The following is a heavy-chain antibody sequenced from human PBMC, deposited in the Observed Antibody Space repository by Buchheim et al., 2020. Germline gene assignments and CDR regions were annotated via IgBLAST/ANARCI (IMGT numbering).Heavy chain of an antibody. CDR1: GYSFTSYW. CDR2: IDPSDSYT. D-gene: IGHD3-22*01. CDR3: ATGGREYYYDSSGYYPFDY. V-gene: IGHV5-10-1*01. Sequence: EVQLVQSGAEVKKPGESLRISCKGSGYSFTSYWISWVRQMPGKGLEWMGRIDPSDSYTNYSPSFQGHVTISADKSISTPFPQWSSLKASDTAMYYCATGGREYYYDSSGYYPFDYWGQGTLVTVSS. J-gene: IGHJ4*02.